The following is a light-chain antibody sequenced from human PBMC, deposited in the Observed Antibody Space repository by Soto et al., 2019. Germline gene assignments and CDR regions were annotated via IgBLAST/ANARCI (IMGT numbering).Light chain of an antibody. Sequence: QSALTQPASVSGSPGQSVTISCTGTSSDIGAYNYVSWYQQHPGTAPKLMIFEVSDRPSGVSNRSSGSKSGTTASLTISGLQAEDEADYYRSSYTSSNTLVFGGGTKLTVL. V-gene: IGLV2-14*01. J-gene: IGLJ2*01. CDR3: SSYTSSNTLV. CDR2: EVS. CDR1: SSDIGAYNY.